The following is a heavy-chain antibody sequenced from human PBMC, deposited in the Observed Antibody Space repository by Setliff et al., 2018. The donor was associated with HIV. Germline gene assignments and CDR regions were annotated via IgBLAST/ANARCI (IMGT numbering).Heavy chain of an antibody. CDR3: ARGRHCMDGRCYPHYYYYYHYMDV. Sequence: PSETLSLTCTVPGGSIISYPNYWGWIRQPPGKGLEWLAGIRHTGGTYYYPWDTYYNPSLKSRVTISVEASKNQFSLKLSSVTAADTAVYYCARGRHCMDGRCYPHYYYYYHYMDVWAKGTTVTVSS. D-gene: IGHD2-15*01. V-gene: IGHV4-39*01. CDR1: GGSIISYPNY. CDR2: IRHTGGT. J-gene: IGHJ6*03.